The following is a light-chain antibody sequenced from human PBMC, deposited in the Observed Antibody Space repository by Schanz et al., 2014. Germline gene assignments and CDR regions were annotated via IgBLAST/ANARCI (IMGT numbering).Light chain of an antibody. V-gene: IGLV2-14*01. J-gene: IGLJ2*01. CDR1: SSDVGGHNY. CDR3: SSYPSSSAYLV. Sequence: QSALTQPASVSGSPGQSITISCTGTSSDVGGHNYVSWYQQHPGKAPKLMIYDVSNRPSGVSNRFSGSESGNTASLTISGLQAQDEADSYYSSYPSSSAYLVFGGGTKLPVL. CDR2: DVS.